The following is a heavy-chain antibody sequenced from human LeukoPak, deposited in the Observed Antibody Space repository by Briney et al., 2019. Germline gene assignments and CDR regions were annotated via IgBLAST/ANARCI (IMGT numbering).Heavy chain of an antibody. J-gene: IGHJ4*02. CDR2: IYYSGST. D-gene: IGHD3-10*01. Sequence: TSETLSLTFTVSGGSISSGDYYWSWIRPPPGKGLEWIGYIYYSGSTYYNPSLKSPVTISVDTSKNQFSLKLSSLTAADTAVYYCARQAYRFGEFPEYYFDYWGQGTLVTVSS. CDR3: ARQAYRFGEFPEYYFDY. CDR1: GGSISSGDYY. V-gene: IGHV4-30-4*01.